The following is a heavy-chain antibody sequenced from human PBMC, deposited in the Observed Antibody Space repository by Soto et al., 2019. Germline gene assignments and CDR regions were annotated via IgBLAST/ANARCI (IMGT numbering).Heavy chain of an antibody. J-gene: IGHJ3*02. CDR3: AREVGWGKIVLGDDAFDI. V-gene: IGHV6-1*01. D-gene: IGHD2-8*02. CDR2: TYYRSKWYN. CDR1: GDSVSSNSAA. Sequence: KQSQTLSLTCAISGDSVSSNSAAWNWIRQSPSRGLEWLGRTYYRSKWYNDYAVSVKSRITINPDTSKNQFSLQLNSVTPEDTAVYYCAREVGWGKIVLGDDAFDIWGQGTMVTVSS.